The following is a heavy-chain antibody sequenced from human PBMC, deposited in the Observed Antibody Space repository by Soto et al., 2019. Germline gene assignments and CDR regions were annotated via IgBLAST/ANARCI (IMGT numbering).Heavy chain of an antibody. J-gene: IGHJ1*01. Sequence: EVQLVESGGGLIQPGGSLRLSCVASGFTVTSYYMSWVRQAPGKGLEWVSVIYSGGGTFYADSVKGRFTISRDSSKNTVYLQMNSLRTEDTAVYYCARDLGRGTNQQWGQGTLVTVSS. CDR1: GFTVTSYY. CDR3: ARDLGRGTNQQ. CDR2: IYSGGGT. V-gene: IGHV3-53*01. D-gene: IGHD2-8*01.